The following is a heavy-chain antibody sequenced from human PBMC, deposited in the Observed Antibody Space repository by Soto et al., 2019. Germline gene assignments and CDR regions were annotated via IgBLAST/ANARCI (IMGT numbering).Heavy chain of an antibody. CDR1: GLTFSIYW. CDR2: IKQDGSQK. D-gene: IGHD3-22*01. CDR3: ASAYYYDSSGYSPGGY. J-gene: IGHJ4*02. Sequence: AGWSLRLSCAASGLTFSIYWMSWVRQAPGKGLEWVANIKQDGSQKYYVDSVKGRFTISRDNAKNSLYLQMNSLRVEDTAVYYCASAYYYDSSGYSPGGYWGQGTLVTVSS. V-gene: IGHV3-7*01.